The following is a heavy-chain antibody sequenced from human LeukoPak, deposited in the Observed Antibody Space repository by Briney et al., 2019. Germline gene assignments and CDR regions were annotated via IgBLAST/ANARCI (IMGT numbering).Heavy chain of an antibody. J-gene: IGHJ4*02. CDR2: IYTSGST. CDR1: GGSISSYY. V-gene: IGHV4-4*07. D-gene: IGHD2-2*01. Sequence: SETLSLTCTVSGGSISSYYWSWIRQPPGKGLEWIGRIYTSGSTNYNPSLKSRVTMSVDTSKNQFSLKLSSVTAADTAVYYYARAVYGCSSTSCSFLFDYWGQGTLVTVSS. CDR3: ARAVYGCSSTSCSFLFDY.